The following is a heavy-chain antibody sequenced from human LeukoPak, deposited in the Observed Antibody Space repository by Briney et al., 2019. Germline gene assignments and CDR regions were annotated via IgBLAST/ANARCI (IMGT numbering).Heavy chain of an antibody. D-gene: IGHD3-10*01. CDR1: GGTFSSYA. J-gene: IGHJ4*02. CDR3: ARESGLYGSGSRY. CDR2: IIPIFGTA. Sequence: GASVKVSCKASGGTFSSYAISWVRQAPGQGLEWMGGIIPIFGTANYAQKFQGRVTMTRNPSISTAYMELSSLRSEDTAVYYCARESGLYGSGSRYWGQGTLVTVSS. V-gene: IGHV1-69*05.